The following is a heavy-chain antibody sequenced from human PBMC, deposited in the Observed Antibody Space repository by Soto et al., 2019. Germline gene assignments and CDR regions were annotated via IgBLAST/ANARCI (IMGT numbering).Heavy chain of an antibody. J-gene: IGHJ5*02. D-gene: IGHD3-9*01. Sequence: QVQLQESGPGLVKPSETLSLTCTVSGGSISSYYWSCIRQPPVKGLEWIGYIYYSGSTNYNPSLNSRVTISVDTSKNQFSLKLSSVTAADTAVYYCARERYDILTCYSNWFDPWGQGTLVTVSS. CDR1: GGSISSYY. CDR3: ARERYDILTCYSNWFDP. CDR2: IYYSGST. V-gene: IGHV4-59*01.